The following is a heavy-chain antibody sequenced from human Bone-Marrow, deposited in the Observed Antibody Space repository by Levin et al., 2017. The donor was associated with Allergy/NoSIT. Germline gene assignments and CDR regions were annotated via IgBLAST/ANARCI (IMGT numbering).Heavy chain of an antibody. CDR1: GGSISSSSYY. D-gene: IGHD2-2*01. Sequence: SETLSLTCTVSGGSISSSSYYWGWIRQPPGKGLEWIGSIYYSGSTYYNPSLKSRVTISVDTSKNQFSLKLSSVTAADTAVYYCARLPSPALLGYCSSTSCYGPYGMDGWGQGTTVTVSS. J-gene: IGHJ6*02. V-gene: IGHV4-39*01. CDR3: ARLPSPALLGYCSSTSCYGPYGMDG. CDR2: IYYSGST.